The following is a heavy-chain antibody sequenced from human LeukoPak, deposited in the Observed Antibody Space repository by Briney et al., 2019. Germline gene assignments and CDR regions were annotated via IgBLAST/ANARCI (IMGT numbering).Heavy chain of an antibody. CDR1: IYSITSGYY. CDR2: LYQDGST. D-gene: IGHD3-16*01. CDR3: ARDQSWGAFDN. Sequence: RPSETLSLTCAVSIYSITSGYYWGWIRQPPGKGLEWIGSLYQDGSTYYNPSLKSRVTISADTSKNQFSLKLNSLTAADTAVYYCARDQSWGAFDNWGQGTMVTVSS. J-gene: IGHJ3*02. V-gene: IGHV4-38-2*02.